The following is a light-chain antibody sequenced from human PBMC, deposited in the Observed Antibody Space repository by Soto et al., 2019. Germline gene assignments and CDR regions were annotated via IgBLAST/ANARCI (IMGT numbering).Light chain of an antibody. CDR3: LLYYGGAVV. CDR2: STS. Sequence: TVVTQEPSLTVSPGGTVTLTCASSTGAVTSGYYPNWFQQKPGQAPRALIYSTSNNHSWTPARFSGSLLGGKAALTLSGVQPEDEAEYYCLLYYGGAVVFGGGTKLTVL. J-gene: IGLJ2*01. V-gene: IGLV7-43*01. CDR1: TGAVTSGYY.